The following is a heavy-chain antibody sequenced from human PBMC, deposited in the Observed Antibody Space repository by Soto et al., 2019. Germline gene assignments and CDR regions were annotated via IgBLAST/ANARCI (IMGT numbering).Heavy chain of an antibody. D-gene: IGHD3-3*01. Sequence: GGSLRLSGAASGFTFFSYGMRWVLQAPVNWLEWVAVISYDGSNKYYGDSVKGRFTISRDNSKNTLYLQMNSLRADDTAVYYCAKDRAGDIYVAARSGLDYWGQGTLVTVSS. CDR3: AKDRAGDIYVAARSGLDY. V-gene: IGHV3-30*18. CDR2: ISYDGSNK. J-gene: IGHJ4*02. CDR1: GFTFFSYG.